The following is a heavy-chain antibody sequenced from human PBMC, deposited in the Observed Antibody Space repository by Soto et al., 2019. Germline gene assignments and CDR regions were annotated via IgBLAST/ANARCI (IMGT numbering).Heavy chain of an antibody. J-gene: IGHJ4*02. CDR1: GYTFGSFG. CDR2: ISAYNRYP. Sequence: ASVKVSCKASGYTFGSFGISWVRQAPGQGLEWMGWISAYNRYPTYAQKLQGRVTMTTDTSTNTAYMELRSLRSDDTAVYFCARENSYFDYWGQGTLVTVSS. CDR3: ARENSYFDY. V-gene: IGHV1-18*01.